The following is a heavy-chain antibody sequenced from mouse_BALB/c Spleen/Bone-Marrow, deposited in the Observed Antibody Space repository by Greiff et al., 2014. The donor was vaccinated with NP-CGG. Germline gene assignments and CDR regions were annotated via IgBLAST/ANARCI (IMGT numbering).Heavy chain of an antibody. CDR1: GYAFTNYL. D-gene: IGHD4-1*01. CDR3: ARVLGRPF. V-gene: IGHV1-54*01. Sequence: QVQLKESGAEVVRPGTSVKVSCKASGYAFTNYLIGWIKQGPGQGLEWIGLINPGSGGTNYNEKFKGRATLTADKSSSTAYMQLSSLTSDDSAVYFCARVLGRPFRGQGTLVTVSA. CDR2: INPGSGGT. J-gene: IGHJ3*01.